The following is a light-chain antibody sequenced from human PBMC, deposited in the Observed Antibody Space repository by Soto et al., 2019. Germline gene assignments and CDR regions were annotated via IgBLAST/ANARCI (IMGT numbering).Light chain of an antibody. V-gene: IGLV2-8*01. CDR3: TSYAASNNFV. Sequence: QSVLTQPPSASGSPGQSVTISCTGTSSDIGCYTYVSWYQQHPGKAPKLLIYEVIKRPSGVPDRFSGSKSGNTASLTVSGLQAEDEADYYCTSYAASNNFVFGTGTRSPS. CDR2: EVI. J-gene: IGLJ1*01. CDR1: SSDIGCYTY.